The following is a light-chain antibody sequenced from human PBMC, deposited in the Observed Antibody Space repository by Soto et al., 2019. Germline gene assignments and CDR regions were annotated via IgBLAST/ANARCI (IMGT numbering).Light chain of an antibody. CDR3: SSYRDTSKLV. CDR2: EVS. CDR1: SSDIGGYDY. Sequence: QYVLTQPASVSASPGQSITISCSGSSSDIGGYDYVSWYQQHPGKAPKLMIYEVSNRPSGVSDRFSGSKSGNTASLTISGLQVDDEADYYCSSYRDTSKLVFGPGTKLTVL. V-gene: IGLV2-14*01. J-gene: IGLJ1*01.